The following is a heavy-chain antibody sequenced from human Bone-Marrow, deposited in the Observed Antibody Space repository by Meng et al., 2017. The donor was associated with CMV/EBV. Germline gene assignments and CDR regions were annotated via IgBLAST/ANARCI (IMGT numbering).Heavy chain of an antibody. Sequence: LTGAVSGGSLSDFYWSWIRQPPGKGLDWIGEISHSGSANYKSSLRSRVTISIDTSNNQFSLKLSSVTAADTAVYYCARVTNWGYFDLWGRGTLVTVSS. CDR3: ARVTNWGYFDL. V-gene: IGHV4-34*01. CDR1: GGSLSDFY. CDR2: ISHSGSA. J-gene: IGHJ2*01. D-gene: IGHD7-27*01.